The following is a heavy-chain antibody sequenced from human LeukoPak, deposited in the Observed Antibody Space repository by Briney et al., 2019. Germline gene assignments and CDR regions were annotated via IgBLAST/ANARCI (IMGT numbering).Heavy chain of an antibody. CDR2: INAGNGNT. Sequence: ASVKVSCKASGYTFTSYAMHWVRQAPGQRLEWMGWINAGNGNTKYSQKFQGRVTITRDTFASTAYMELSSLRSEDTAVYYCARGDIVVVVAATWDYWGQGTLVTVSS. J-gene: IGHJ4*02. V-gene: IGHV1-3*01. CDR3: ARGDIVVVVAATWDY. CDR1: GYTFTSYA. D-gene: IGHD2-15*01.